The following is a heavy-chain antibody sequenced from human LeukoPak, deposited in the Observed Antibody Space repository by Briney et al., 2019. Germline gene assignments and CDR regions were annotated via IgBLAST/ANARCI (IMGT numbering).Heavy chain of an antibody. J-gene: IGHJ4*02. Sequence: GGSLRLSCAASGFTFDDYSLHLVRQAPGEGLEWVSGISWNSGTIDYADSVKGRSTISRDNAKNSLYLQMNSLRAEDMALYYCAKDFFGELLYYFDYWGQGTLVTVSS. CDR2: ISWNSGTI. D-gene: IGHD3-16*01. CDR1: GFTFDDYS. V-gene: IGHV3-9*03. CDR3: AKDFFGELLYYFDY.